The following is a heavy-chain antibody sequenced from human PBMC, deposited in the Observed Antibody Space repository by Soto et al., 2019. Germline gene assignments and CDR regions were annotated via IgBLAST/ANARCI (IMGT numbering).Heavy chain of an antibody. D-gene: IGHD3-3*01. V-gene: IGHV1-2*04. Sequence: GASVKGFFKASGFTFTSYGIRRVRKAPGQGHEWMGWINPNNGGTNYAQKFQGWVTMTRDTSISTAYMELSRLRSDDTAVYYCARGPYDFWSGYYPNYFDYWGQGTLITSPQ. CDR2: INPNNGGT. CDR3: ARGPYDFWSGYYPNYFDY. CDR1: GFTFTSYG. J-gene: IGHJ4*02.